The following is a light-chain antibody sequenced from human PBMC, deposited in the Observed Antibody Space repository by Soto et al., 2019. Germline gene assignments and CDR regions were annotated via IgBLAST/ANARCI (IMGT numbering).Light chain of an antibody. J-gene: IGLJ1*01. CDR2: EGS. CDR1: SSDVGSYNL. CDR3: CSYASSTTFSSV. V-gene: IGLV2-23*03. Sequence: QSVLTQPASVSGSPGQSITISCTGTSSDVGSYNLVSWYQQHPGKAPKLVIYEGSKRHSGVSNRFSGSQSGNTASLTISGLQAEDEADYFCCSYASSTTFSSVFGTGNKGTVL.